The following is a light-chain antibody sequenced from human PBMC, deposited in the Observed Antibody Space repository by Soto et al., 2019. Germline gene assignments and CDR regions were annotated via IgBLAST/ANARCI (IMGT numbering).Light chain of an antibody. J-gene: IGLJ1*01. CDR3: GSWDSSLSAYV. CDR2: DDN. Sequence: HSVLTQPPSVSAAPGQKVTISCSGSSSNIGGNSVSWYQQLPGTAPKLLIYDDNKRPSGIPDRFSGSKSGTSATLGITGFQTGDEADYYCGSWDSSLSAYVFXTGTKVTVL. V-gene: IGLV1-51*01. CDR1: SSNIGGNS.